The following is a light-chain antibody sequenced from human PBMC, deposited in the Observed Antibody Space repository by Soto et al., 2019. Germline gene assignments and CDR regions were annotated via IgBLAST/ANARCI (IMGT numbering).Light chain of an antibody. J-gene: IGLJ3*02. Sequence: QAVLTQPPSVSGAPGQRVTISCTGSSSNIGAGYDVHWYQQLPGAAPKLLISNNNQRPSGVPDRFSGSKSGTSASLAISGLQSEDEATYYCAAWDDSLNGRVFGGGTKLTVL. CDR1: SSNIGAGYD. CDR2: NNN. V-gene: IGLV1-40*01. CDR3: AAWDDSLNGRV.